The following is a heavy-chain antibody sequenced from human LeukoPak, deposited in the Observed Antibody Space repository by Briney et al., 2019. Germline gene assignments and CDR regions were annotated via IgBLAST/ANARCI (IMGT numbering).Heavy chain of an antibody. V-gene: IGHV4-4*07. Sequence: SETLSLTCTVSGGYISSYYWSWIRQPAGKGLEWIGRIYTSGSTNYNPSLKSRVTMSVDTSKNQFSLKLSSVTAADTAVYYCARDFSMVRGVIEYNWFDPWGQGTLVTVSS. D-gene: IGHD3-10*01. CDR3: ARDFSMVRGVIEYNWFDP. CDR2: IYTSGST. CDR1: GGYISSYY. J-gene: IGHJ5*02.